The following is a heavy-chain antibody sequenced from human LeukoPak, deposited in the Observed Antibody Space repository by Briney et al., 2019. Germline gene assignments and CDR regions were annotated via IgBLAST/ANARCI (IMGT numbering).Heavy chain of an antibody. D-gene: IGHD3-22*01. CDR2: ISWNSGSI. V-gene: IGHV3-9*03. Sequence: PGRSLRLSCAASGFTFDAYAMHWVRQAPGKGLEWVSGISWNSGSIGYADSVKGRFTISRDNAKNSLYLQMNSLRAEDMALYYCARNGYYDSSGYFDYWGQGTLVTVSS. CDR3: ARNGYYDSSGYFDY. CDR1: GFTFDAYA. J-gene: IGHJ4*02.